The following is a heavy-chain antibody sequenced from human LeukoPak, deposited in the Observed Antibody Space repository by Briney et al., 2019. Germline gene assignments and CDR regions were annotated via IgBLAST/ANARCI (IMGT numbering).Heavy chain of an antibody. CDR2: ISSSSYI. Sequence: GGSLRLSCAASGFTFSIYDMSWVRQAPGKGLEWVSSISSSSYIYYADSVKGRFTISRDNAKNSLYLQVNSLRAEDTAVYYCAREVGATFGLSDYWGQGTLVTVSS. V-gene: IGHV3-21*01. CDR3: AREVGATFGLSDY. D-gene: IGHD1-26*01. CDR1: GFTFSIYD. J-gene: IGHJ4*02.